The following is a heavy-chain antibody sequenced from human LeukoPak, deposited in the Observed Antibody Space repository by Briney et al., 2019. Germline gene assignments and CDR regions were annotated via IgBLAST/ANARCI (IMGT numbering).Heavy chain of an antibody. D-gene: IGHD3-22*01. CDR1: GFTFDDYA. CDR2: ISWNSGSI. CDR3: ARDSYDSSDKGSNYNWFDP. Sequence: GGSLRLSCAASGFTFDDYAMHWVRQAPGKGLEWVSGISWNSGSIGYADSVKGRFTISRDNAKNSLYLQMNSLRAEDTAVYYCARDSYDSSDKGSNYNWFDPWGQGTLVTVSS. V-gene: IGHV3-9*01. J-gene: IGHJ5*02.